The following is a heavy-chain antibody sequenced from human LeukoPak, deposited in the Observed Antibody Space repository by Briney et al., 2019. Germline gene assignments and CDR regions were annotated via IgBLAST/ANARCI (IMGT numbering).Heavy chain of an antibody. V-gene: IGHV3-23*01. Sequence: GGSLRLSCAASGFTFSSYAMRWLRQAPGKGLEGVSAISGSGGSTYYADSVKGRFTISRDNSKNTLYLQMNSLRAEDTAVYYCAKGIVVPAAIRPKSRFDYWGQGTLVTVSS. CDR1: GFTFSSYA. CDR2: ISGSGGST. D-gene: IGHD2-2*01. CDR3: AKGIVVPAAIRPKSRFDY. J-gene: IGHJ4*02.